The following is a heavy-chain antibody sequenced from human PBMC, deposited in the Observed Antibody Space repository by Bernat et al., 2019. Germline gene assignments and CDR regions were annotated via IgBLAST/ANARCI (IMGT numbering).Heavy chain of an antibody. V-gene: IGHV3-33*01. CDR2: IRYDGDNK. CDR1: GFTFSNYG. J-gene: IGHJ6*02. D-gene: IGHD5-24*01. Sequence: QVQLVESGGGVVQPGRSLRLSCAASGFTFSNYGMHWVRQAPGKGLEWVAVIRYDGDNKYYVESVKGRFTISRDNSKNTLYLQMNSLRADDTAVYYCARDRAGYSHYYHGMDVWGQGTTVTVSS. CDR3: ARDRAGYSHYYHGMDV.